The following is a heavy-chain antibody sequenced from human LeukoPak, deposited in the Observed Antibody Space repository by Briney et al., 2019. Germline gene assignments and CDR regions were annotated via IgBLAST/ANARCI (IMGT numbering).Heavy chain of an antibody. CDR2: IYTSGTT. V-gene: IGHV4-4*07. D-gene: IGHD2-2*01. CDR1: GASISSYY. Sequence: SETLSLTCTVSGASISSYYWNWVRQPAGEGQEWIGRIYTSGTTDYNPSLKSRVTMSVDTSKSQFSLKLSSVTAADTAVYYCARGHCSSTSCYGDYYYYYGMDVWGQGTTVTVSS. J-gene: IGHJ6*02. CDR3: ARGHCSSTSCYGDYYYYYGMDV.